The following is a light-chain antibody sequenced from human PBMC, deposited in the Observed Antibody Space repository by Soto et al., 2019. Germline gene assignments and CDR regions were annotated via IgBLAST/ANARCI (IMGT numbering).Light chain of an antibody. J-gene: IGKJ1*01. CDR2: DGS. CDR3: QKRSNWPRT. V-gene: IGKV3-11*01. CDR1: QSVSSY. Sequence: DIVLTQSPATLSFSPGERATLSCRASQSVSSYLAWYQQKTGQAPRLLIYDGSNRATGIPDRLSGSGSGTDFFLTISRLEPEDFAVYYCQKRSNWPRTFGQGTKVDIK.